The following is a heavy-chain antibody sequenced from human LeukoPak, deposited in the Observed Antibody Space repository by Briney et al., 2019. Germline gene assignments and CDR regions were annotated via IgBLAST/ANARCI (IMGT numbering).Heavy chain of an antibody. CDR1: GFSVSSNY. Sequence: GGSLRLSCAASGFSVSSNYMSWVRQAPGKGLEWVSYISSSGSTIYYADSVKGRFTISRDNAKNSLYLQMNSLRAEDTAVYYCAELGITMIGGVWGKGTTVTISS. V-gene: IGHV3-48*03. CDR2: ISSSGSTI. D-gene: IGHD3-10*02. J-gene: IGHJ6*04. CDR3: AELGITMIGGV.